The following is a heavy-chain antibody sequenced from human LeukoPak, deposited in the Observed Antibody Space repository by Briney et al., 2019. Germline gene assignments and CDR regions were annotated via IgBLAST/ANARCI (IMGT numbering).Heavy chain of an antibody. J-gene: IGHJ4*02. V-gene: IGHV1-2*02. CDR3: ARDPPGVRYGRPIFDF. CDR1: GYTLTELS. CDR2: INPNSGGT. Sequence: ASVKVSCKVSGYTLTELSMHWVRQAPGKGLEWMGWINPNSGGTNYAQKFQGRVTMTRDKSISTAYMELYSLRSDDTAVYYCARDPPGVRYGRPIFDFWGQGTLVTVSS. D-gene: IGHD2-8*01.